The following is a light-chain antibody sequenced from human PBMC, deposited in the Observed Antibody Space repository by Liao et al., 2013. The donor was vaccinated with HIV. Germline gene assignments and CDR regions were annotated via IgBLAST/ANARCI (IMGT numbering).Light chain of an antibody. J-gene: IGLJ1*01. CDR3: QVWDSSREV. Sequence: SYELTQPPSVSVAPGTTATITCEGINIGSKSVHWYQQRPGQAPVLVISYEGDRPSGIPERFSGSNSGNTATLTISRVDAGDEADYYCQVWDSSREVFGTGTKVTVL. CDR1: NIGSKS. CDR2: YEG. V-gene: IGLV3-21*01.